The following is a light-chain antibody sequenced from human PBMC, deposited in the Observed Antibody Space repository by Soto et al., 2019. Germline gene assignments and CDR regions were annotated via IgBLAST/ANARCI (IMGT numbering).Light chain of an antibody. J-gene: IGLJ2*01. CDR3: QVWDSSSDVV. CDR1: KIGSKS. Sequence: SYELTQPPSVSVAPGKTARITCGGNKIGSKSVHWYQQKPGQAPVLVIYYDSERPSGIPERFSGSNSGNTATLTISRVEAGXXADYYCQVWDSSSDVVFGGGTKLTV. CDR2: YDS. V-gene: IGLV3-21*04.